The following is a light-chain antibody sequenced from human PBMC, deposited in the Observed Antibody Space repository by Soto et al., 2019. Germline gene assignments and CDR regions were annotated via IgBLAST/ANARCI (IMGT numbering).Light chain of an antibody. CDR1: QSVLYSSNNRNY. Sequence: DIVMTQSPDSLAVSLGERATINCKSSQSVLYSSNNRNYFAWYQQKPGQPPKLLIYWASARESGVPDRFSGSGSGTDFTLTISSLQTEDVAVYYCQQYFSTPWTCGQGTQVEIK. CDR3: QQYFSTPWT. CDR2: WAS. V-gene: IGKV4-1*01. J-gene: IGKJ1*01.